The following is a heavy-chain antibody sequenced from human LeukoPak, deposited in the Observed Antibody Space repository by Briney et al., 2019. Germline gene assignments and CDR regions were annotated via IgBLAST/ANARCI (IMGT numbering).Heavy chain of an antibody. Sequence: GGSLRLSCAASGFTFSSYGMSWVRQAPGKGLEWVSSISSSSSYIYYADSVKGRFTISRDNAKNSLYLQMNSLRAEDTAVYYCASLAYYYYYMDVWGKGTTVTVSS. D-gene: IGHD3-16*01. CDR1: GFTFSSYG. J-gene: IGHJ6*03. V-gene: IGHV3-21*01. CDR2: ISSSSSYI. CDR3: ASLAYYYYYMDV.